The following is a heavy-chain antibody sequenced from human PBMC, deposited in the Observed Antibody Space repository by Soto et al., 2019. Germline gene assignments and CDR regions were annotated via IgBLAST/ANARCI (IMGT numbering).Heavy chain of an antibody. D-gene: IGHD3-3*01. J-gene: IGHJ3*02. CDR2: FDPEDGET. Sequence: ASVKLSCEVSGYTLTELSMHWVRQAPGKGLEWMGGFDPEDGETIYAQKFQGRVTMTEDTSTDTAYMELSSLRSEDTAVYYCATWGDFWSGTSSDAFDIWGQGTMVTVSS. V-gene: IGHV1-24*01. CDR1: GYTLTELS. CDR3: ATWGDFWSGTSSDAFDI.